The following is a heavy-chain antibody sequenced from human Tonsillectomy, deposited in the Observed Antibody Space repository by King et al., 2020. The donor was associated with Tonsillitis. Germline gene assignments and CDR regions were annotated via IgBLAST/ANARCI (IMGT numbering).Heavy chain of an antibody. V-gene: IGHV3-53*01. CDR1: GFTVSSNY. CDR3: ARGNMVWDQNSDYFDY. CDR2: IYGGGGT. J-gene: IGHJ4*02. D-gene: IGHD3-10*01. Sequence: VQLVESGGGLIQPGGSLRLSCAASGFTVSSNYMTWGRQAPGKGLEWVSVIYGGGGTYYADSVKGRVTISRDNSKNTLYLQMSSLRAEDTAVYYCARGNMVWDQNSDYFDYWGQGTLVTVSS.